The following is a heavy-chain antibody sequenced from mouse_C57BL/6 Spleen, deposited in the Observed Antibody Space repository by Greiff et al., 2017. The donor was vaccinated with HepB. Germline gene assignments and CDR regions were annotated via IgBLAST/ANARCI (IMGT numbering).Heavy chain of an antibody. CDR1: GYTFTDYN. V-gene: IGHV1-22*01. CDR2: INPNNGGT. D-gene: IGHD1-1*01. J-gene: IGHJ3*01. CDR3: ATYYYGSSYGFAY. Sequence: EVQLQQSGPELVKPGASVKMSCKASGYTFTDYNMHWVKQSHGKSLEWIGYINPNNGGTSYNQKFKGKATLTVNKSSSTAYMELRSLTSEDSAVYYCATYYYGSSYGFAYWGQGTLVTVSA.